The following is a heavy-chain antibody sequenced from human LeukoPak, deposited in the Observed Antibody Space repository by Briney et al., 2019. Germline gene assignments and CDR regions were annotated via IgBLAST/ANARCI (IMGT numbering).Heavy chain of an antibody. CDR2: INSDGSST. J-gene: IGHJ6*02. D-gene: IGHD6-13*01. Sequence: GGSLRLSCAASGFTFDDYGMSWVRQAPGKGLVWVSRINSDGSSTSYADSVKGRFTISRDNAKNTLYLQMNSLRAEDTAVYYCAREARFSSSWYGSFSYYGMDVWGQGTTVTVSS. CDR3: AREARFSSSWYGSFSYYGMDV. V-gene: IGHV3-74*01. CDR1: GFTFDDYG.